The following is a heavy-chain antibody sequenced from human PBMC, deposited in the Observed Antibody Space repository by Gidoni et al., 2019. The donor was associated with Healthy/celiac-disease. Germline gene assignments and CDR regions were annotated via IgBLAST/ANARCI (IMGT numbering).Heavy chain of an antibody. Sequence: QVQLVESAGGVVPPGRSLRPSFAASGFTFSSYAMHWVRQAPGKWLEWVAVISYDGSNKYYADAVKGRVTISRDNSKNTLYLQMNSLRAEDTAVYYCARGGAPDWGQGTLVTVSS. J-gene: IGHJ4*02. CDR1: GFTFSSYA. D-gene: IGHD1-26*01. V-gene: IGHV3-30-3*01. CDR3: ARGGAPD. CDR2: ISYDGSNK.